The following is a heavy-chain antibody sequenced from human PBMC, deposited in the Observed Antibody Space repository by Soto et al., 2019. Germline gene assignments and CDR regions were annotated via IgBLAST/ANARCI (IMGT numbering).Heavy chain of an antibody. D-gene: IGHD3-3*01. CDR3: ARDVGAITIFGVVHP. J-gene: IGHJ5*02. CDR1: GYTFTSYG. Sequence: ASVKVSCKASGYTFTSYGISWLRQAPGQGLEWMGWISAYNGNTNYAQKLQGRVTMTTDTSTSTAYMELRSLRSDDTAVYYCARDVGAITIFGVVHPWGQGTLVTVSS. V-gene: IGHV1-18*01. CDR2: ISAYNGNT.